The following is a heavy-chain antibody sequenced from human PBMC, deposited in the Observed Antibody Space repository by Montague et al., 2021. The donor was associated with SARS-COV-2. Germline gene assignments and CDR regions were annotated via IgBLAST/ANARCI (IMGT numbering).Heavy chain of an antibody. Sequence: SETLSLTCTVSAGAIRDTDYFWGWIRQPPGKGLEWIGSIYYSGTTYHNPSLKSRVTISVDTSKNQFSLKLSSVTAADTAVYFCARGHLSVSMIVVVFTSASYYFDYWGQGAQVTVSS. J-gene: IGHJ4*02. V-gene: IGHV4-39*01. D-gene: IGHD3-22*01. CDR2: IYYSGTT. CDR3: ARGHLSVSMIVVVFTSASYYFDY. CDR1: AGAIRDTDYF.